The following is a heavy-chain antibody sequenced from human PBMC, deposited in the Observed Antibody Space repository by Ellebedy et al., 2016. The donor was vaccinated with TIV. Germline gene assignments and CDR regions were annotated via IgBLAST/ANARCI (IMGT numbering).Heavy chain of an antibody. D-gene: IGHD6-19*01. CDR3: AREYSSGRGY. Sequence: MPSETLSLTCAVYGGSFSDYYWTWIRQTPGKGLEWIGEINHSGNTNYNPSLKSRVTISVDTSKNQFSLNLNSVTAADTAVYYCAREYSSGRGYWGQGTLVTVSS. CDR2: INHSGNT. CDR1: GGSFSDYY. V-gene: IGHV4-34*01. J-gene: IGHJ4*02.